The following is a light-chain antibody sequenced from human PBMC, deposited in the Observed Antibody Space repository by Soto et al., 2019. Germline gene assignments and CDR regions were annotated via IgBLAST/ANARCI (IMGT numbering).Light chain of an antibody. J-gene: IGLJ1*01. CDR1: SSDVGGYNY. CDR2: DVS. V-gene: IGLV2-14*01. CDR3: SSYTSSSTLDV. Sequence: SVLTQPASVSVSPGQSITISCTGTSSDVGGYNYVSWYQQHPGKAPKLMIYDVSNRPSGVSNRFSGSKSGNTASLTTSGLQAEDEADYYCSSYTSSSTLDVFGTGTKVTVL.